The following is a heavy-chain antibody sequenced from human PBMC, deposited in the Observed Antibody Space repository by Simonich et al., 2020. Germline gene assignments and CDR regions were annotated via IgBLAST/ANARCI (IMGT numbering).Heavy chain of an antibody. CDR3: ARHDRWLQFYFDY. D-gene: IGHD5-12*01. Sequence: QVQLQESGPGLVKPSETLSLTCTVSGGSISSYYWSWIRQPPGKGLEWIGYIYYSGSTNYNPPLKSRVTISGDTSKNQFSLKLSSVTAADTAVYYCARHDRWLQFYFDYWGQGTLVTVSS. CDR1: GGSISSYY. J-gene: IGHJ4*02. CDR2: IYYSGST. V-gene: IGHV4-59*08.